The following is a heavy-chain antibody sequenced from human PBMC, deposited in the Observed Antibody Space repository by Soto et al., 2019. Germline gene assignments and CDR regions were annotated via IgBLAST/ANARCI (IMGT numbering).Heavy chain of an antibody. J-gene: IGHJ6*02. CDR3: TTHGATVTTEIAYYYDGMYV. D-gene: IGHD4-17*01. CDR2: IKSKTDGGTT. V-gene: IGHV3-15*07. Sequence: PGGSLRLSCAASGFTFSNAWMNWVRQAPGKGLEWVGRIKSKTDGGTTDYAAPVKGRFTISRDDSKNTLYLQMNSLKTEDTAVYYCTTHGATVTTEIAYYYDGMYVWGQGTTVTVSS. CDR1: GFTFSNAW.